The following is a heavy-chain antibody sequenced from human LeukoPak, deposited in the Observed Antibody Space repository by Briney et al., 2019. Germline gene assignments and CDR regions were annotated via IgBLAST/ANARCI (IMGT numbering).Heavy chain of an antibody. J-gene: IGHJ4*02. CDR1: GYTFTSYY. CDR3: ARARYCSDGSCSYFDY. V-gene: IGHV1-46*01. Sequence: GASVKVSCKASGYTFTSYYTHWVRQAPGQGLEWMGIINPSGGSTSYAQKFQGRVTMTRDTSTSTVYMELSSLRSEDTAVYYCARARYCSDGSCSYFDYWGQGTLVTVSS. CDR2: INPSGGST. D-gene: IGHD2-15*01.